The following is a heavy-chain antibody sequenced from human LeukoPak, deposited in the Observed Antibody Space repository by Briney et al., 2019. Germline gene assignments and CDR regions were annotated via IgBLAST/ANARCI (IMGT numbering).Heavy chain of an antibody. CDR2: IRSKANSYAT. J-gene: IGHJ4*02. CDR3: ARDQGNAADY. D-gene: IGHD2-2*01. Sequence: PGGSLRLSCAASGFTFSGSAMHWVRQASGKGLEWVGPIRSKANSYATAYAASVKGRFTISRDNSKNTLYLQMNSLRAEDTAVYYCARDQGNAADYWGQGTLVTVSS. V-gene: IGHV3-73*01. CDR1: GFTFSGSA.